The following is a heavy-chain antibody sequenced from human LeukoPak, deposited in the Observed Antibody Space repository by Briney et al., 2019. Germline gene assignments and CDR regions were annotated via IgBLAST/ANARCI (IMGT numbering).Heavy chain of an antibody. CDR3: ARTGGIAAAGPDFDY. D-gene: IGHD6-13*01. CDR2: INHSGST. V-gene: IGHV4-34*01. CDR1: GGSFSGYY. Sequence: PSETLSLTCAVYGGSFSGYYWSWIRQPPGKGLEWIGEINHSGSTNYNPSLKSRVTISVDTSKNQFSLKLSSVTAADTAVYYCARTGGIAAAGPDFDYWGQGTLVTVSS. J-gene: IGHJ4*02.